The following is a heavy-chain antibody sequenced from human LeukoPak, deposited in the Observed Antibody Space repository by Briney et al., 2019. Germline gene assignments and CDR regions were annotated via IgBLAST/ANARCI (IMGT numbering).Heavy chain of an antibody. CDR3: ARRRYYYDSSGYYYQTYYFDY. D-gene: IGHD3-22*01. J-gene: IGHJ4*02. V-gene: IGHV3-7*01. CDR2: IKQDGSEK. CDR1: GFTFASYW. Sequence: GGSLRLSCAASGFTFASYWMSWVRQAPGKGLEWVANIKQDGSEKYYVDSVKDRFTISRDNAKNSLYLQMNSLRAEDTAVYYCARRRYYYDSSGYYYQTYYFDYWGQGTLVTVSS.